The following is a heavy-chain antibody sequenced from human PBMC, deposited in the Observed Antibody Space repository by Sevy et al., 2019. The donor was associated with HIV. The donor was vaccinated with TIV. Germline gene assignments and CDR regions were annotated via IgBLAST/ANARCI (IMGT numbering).Heavy chain of an antibody. D-gene: IGHD3-22*01. Sequence: GGSLRLSCAASGFTFSSYWRHWVRQAPGKGLVWVSRINSDGSSTSYADSVKGRFTNSRDNAKNTLYLQMNSLRAEDTAVYYCARVHQDSSGYFLYYYYYGMDVWGQGTTVTVSS. CDR3: ARVHQDSSGYFLYYYYYGMDV. CDR2: INSDGSST. V-gene: IGHV3-74*01. J-gene: IGHJ6*02. CDR1: GFTFSSYW.